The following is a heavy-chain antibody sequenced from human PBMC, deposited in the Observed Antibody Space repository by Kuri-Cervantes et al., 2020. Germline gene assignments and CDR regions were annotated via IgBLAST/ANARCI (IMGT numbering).Heavy chain of an antibody. CDR2: INHSGST. CDR3: ARRPVYYYGSGSYRGWFDP. J-gene: IGHJ5*02. D-gene: IGHD3-10*01. Sequence: LSCTISGGSISGNYWSWIRQPPGKGLEWIGEINHSGSTNYNPSLKSRVTISVDTSKNQFSLKLSSVTAADTAVYYCARRPVYYYGSGSYRGWFDPWGQGTLVTVSS. CDR1: GGSISGNY. V-gene: IGHV4-34*01.